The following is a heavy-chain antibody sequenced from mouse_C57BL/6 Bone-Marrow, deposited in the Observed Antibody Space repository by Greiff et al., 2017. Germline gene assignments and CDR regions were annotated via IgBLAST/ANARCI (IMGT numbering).Heavy chain of an antibody. CDR2: IYPRSGNT. D-gene: IGHD2-12*01. CDR3: ARRTYHRGFAY. V-gene: IGHV1-81*01. Sequence: VQLQQSGAELARPGASVKLSCKASGYTFTSYGISWVKQRTGQGLEWIGEIYPRSGNTYYNEKFKGKATLTADKSSSTAYMELRSLTSEDSAVYFCARRTYHRGFAYWGQGTLVTVSA. CDR1: GYTFTSYG. J-gene: IGHJ3*01.